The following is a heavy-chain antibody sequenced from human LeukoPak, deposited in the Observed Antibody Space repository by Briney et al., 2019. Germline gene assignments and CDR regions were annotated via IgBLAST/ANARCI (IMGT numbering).Heavy chain of an antibody. Sequence: SETLSLTCTVSGGSVSSIRYYWGWIRQPPGKGLEWIGSIYYSGSTYYTPSLKSRVTISVDTSKNQFSLKLSSVTAADTDVYYCALWFGELEFYWGQGTLVTVSS. J-gene: IGHJ4*02. V-gene: IGHV4-39*07. CDR3: ALWFGELEFY. CDR1: GGSVSSIRYY. D-gene: IGHD3-10*01. CDR2: IYYSGST.